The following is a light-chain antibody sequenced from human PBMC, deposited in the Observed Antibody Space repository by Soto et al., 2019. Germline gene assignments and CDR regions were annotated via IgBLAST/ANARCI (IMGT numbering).Light chain of an antibody. CDR3: QQSXSTQLT. Sequence: DIQMTQSPSSLSASVGDRVTITCRASQSISSYLNWYQQKPGKAPKLLIYAASSLQSGVPSRFSGSGSGTDFTLTISSLQPEDFAXYYCQQSXSTQLTFGGGTKVEIK. V-gene: IGKV1-39*01. CDR1: QSISSY. J-gene: IGKJ4*01. CDR2: AAS.